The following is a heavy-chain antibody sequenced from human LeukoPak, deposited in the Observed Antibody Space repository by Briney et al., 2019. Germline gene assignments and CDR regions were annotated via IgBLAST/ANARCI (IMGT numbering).Heavy chain of an antibody. CDR2: IYSGGST. J-gene: IGHJ4*02. V-gene: IGHV3-53*01. CDR3: ARDPAHYDLWNGQDF. CDR1: GFTVSSNY. D-gene: IGHD3-3*01. Sequence: GGSVRLSCAASGFTVSSNYMSWVRQAPGEGLEWVSVIYSGGSTYYADSVKGRFTISRDNAKKSLYLQMNNLRAEDTAVYYCARDPAHYDLWNGQDFWGQGRLVTVSS.